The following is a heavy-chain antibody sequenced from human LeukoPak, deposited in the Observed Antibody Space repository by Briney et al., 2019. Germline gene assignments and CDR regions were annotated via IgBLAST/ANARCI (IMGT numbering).Heavy chain of an antibody. V-gene: IGHV5-51*01. CDR2: VYPDDSAA. Sequence: GESLKISCQGSGYSFSSFWVGWVRPTPGKGLEWMGVVYPDDSAARYSPSFQGQITFSADKSLDTAYLQWSSLRASDTGIYFCARSRVWGDSRWAFDYWGQGTPVTVSS. CDR3: ARSRVWGDSRWAFDY. CDR1: GYSFSSFW. J-gene: IGHJ4*02. D-gene: IGHD3-16*01.